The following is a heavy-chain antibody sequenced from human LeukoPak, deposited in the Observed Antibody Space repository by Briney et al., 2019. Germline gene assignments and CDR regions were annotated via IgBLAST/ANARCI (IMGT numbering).Heavy chain of an antibody. Sequence: SETLSLTCAVYGGSFSGYYWSWIRQPPGKGLEWIGEINHSGSTNYNPSLKSRVTISVDTSKNHFSLKLSSVTAADTAVYYCARAFDIVVVPVAFDPWGQGTLVTVSS. CDR1: GGSFSGYY. V-gene: IGHV4-34*01. J-gene: IGHJ5*02. CDR2: INHSGST. D-gene: IGHD2-2*01. CDR3: ARAFDIVVVPVAFDP.